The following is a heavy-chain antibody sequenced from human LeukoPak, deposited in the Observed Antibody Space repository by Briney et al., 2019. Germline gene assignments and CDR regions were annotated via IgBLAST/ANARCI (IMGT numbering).Heavy chain of an antibody. Sequence: SETLSLTCAVYGGSFSGYYWSWIRQPPGKGLEWIGEINHSGSTNYNPCLKSRVTISVDTSKNQFSLKLSSVTAADTAVYYCASGDTNWFDPWGQGTLVTVSS. D-gene: IGHD5-18*01. J-gene: IGHJ5*02. V-gene: IGHV4-34*01. CDR3: ASGDTNWFDP. CDR2: INHSGST. CDR1: GGSFSGYY.